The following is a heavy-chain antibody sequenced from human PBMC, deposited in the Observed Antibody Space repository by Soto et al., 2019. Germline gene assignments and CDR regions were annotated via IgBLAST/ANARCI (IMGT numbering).Heavy chain of an antibody. CDR1: GFTFRSYA. J-gene: IGHJ5*02. V-gene: IGHV3-23*01. Sequence: SLRLSCAASGFTFRSYAMSWVRQAPGKGLEWVSAISGSGGSTYYADSVKGRFTISRDNSKNTLYLQMNSLRAEDTAVYYCAKDQSVLLWFGESYNWFDHWGQGTLVTVSS. D-gene: IGHD3-10*01. CDR3: AKDQSVLLWFGESYNWFDH. CDR2: ISGSGGST.